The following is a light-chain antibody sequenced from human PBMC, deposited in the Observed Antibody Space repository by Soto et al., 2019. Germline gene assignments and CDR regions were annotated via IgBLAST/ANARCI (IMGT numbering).Light chain of an antibody. Sequence: DIQMTQSPSTLSASVGDTVTITCRASQTISGWLAWYQQRPGKAPNLLIFDASTLESGVPSRFSGSRSGPDFTLTISSLQPEDFATYYCQQSYSSPPTFGQGTKVDI. CDR3: QQSYSSPPT. CDR1: QTISGW. V-gene: IGKV1-5*01. CDR2: DAS. J-gene: IGKJ1*01.